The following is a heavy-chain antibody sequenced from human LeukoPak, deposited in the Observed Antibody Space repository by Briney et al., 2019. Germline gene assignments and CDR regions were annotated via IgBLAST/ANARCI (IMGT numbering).Heavy chain of an antibody. Sequence: PGGSLRLSCAASGFTFTTYAKNGVRQAPGKGLEWVASINQGGSETYYVESVKGRFTISRDNAMNSFFLQMNSLRAEDTAVYYCARLIGDRTIYDYWGQGTLVTVSS. D-gene: IGHD6-6*01. CDR1: GFTFTTYA. V-gene: IGHV3-7*01. CDR2: INQGGSET. J-gene: IGHJ4*02. CDR3: ARLIGDRTIYDY.